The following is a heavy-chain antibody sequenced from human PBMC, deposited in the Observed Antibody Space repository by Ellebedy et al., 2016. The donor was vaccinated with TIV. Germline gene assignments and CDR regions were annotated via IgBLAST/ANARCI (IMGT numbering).Heavy chain of an antibody. V-gene: IGHV3-7*01. CDR2: IKQDGSEK. D-gene: IGHD5-12*01. CDR3: ARLMEVATVVYYYGMDV. Sequence: GESLKISCAASGFTFSSYWMTWVRQAPGKGLEWVANIKQDGSEKYYVDSVKGRFTISRDNAKNSLYLQMNSLTHEDTAIYYCARLMEVATVVYYYGMDVWGQGTTVTVSS. CDR1: GFTFSSYW. J-gene: IGHJ6*02.